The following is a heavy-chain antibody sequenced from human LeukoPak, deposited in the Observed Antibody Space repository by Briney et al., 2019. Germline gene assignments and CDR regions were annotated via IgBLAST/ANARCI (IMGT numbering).Heavy chain of an antibody. CDR2: ISGSGGST. V-gene: IGHV3-23*01. CDR1: GFTFGDYA. Sequence: PGRSLRLSCTASGFTFGDYAMSWVRQAPGKGLEWVSAISGSGGSTYYADSVKGRFSISRDNAKNSLYLQMNSLRDEDTAVYYCARDYDSFDYWGQGTLVTVSS. CDR3: ARDYDSFDY. D-gene: IGHD3-9*01. J-gene: IGHJ4*02.